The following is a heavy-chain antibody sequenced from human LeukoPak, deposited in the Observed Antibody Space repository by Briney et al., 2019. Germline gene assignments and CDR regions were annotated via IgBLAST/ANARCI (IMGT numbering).Heavy chain of an antibody. J-gene: IGHJ4*02. CDR3: AKDTVSGTPYCFHY. CDR1: GFTFTSYS. Sequence: GGSLRLSCAASGFTFTSYSMSWVRQAPGKGLEWVSGTSDRGDYTYYADSVKGRFTISRDNSKNTLYLQMNSLRAEDTAVYYCAKDTVSGTPYCFHYWGQGTLVTVSS. V-gene: IGHV3-23*01. D-gene: IGHD6-19*01. CDR2: TSDRGDYT.